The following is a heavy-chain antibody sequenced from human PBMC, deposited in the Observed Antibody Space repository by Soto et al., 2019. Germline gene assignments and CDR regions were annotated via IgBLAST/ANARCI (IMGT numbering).Heavy chain of an antibody. J-gene: IGHJ3*01. D-gene: IGHD1-26*01. V-gene: IGHV3-74*01. Sequence: EVQLVESGGGLVRPGGSLRLSCAASGFTFSYYWMHWVRQAPGKGLVWVSRIHSDGSSTTYADFVKGRFIISRDNARNTVDLQINSVRVEDTAVYYCARGGRGAFDLWGQGTVVTVSS. CDR2: IHSDGSST. CDR1: GFTFSYYW. CDR3: ARGGRGAFDL.